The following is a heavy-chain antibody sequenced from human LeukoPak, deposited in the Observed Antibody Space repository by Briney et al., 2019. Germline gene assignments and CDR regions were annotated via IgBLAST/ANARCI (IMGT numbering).Heavy chain of an antibody. J-gene: IGHJ5*02. CDR2: IIPILGIA. CDR3: ARERFSRWFDP. D-gene: IGHD3-10*01. CDR1: GGTFSSYT. Sequence: SVKVSCKASGGTFSSYTISWVRQAPGQGLEWMGRIIPILGIANYAQKFQGRVTITADKPTSTAYMELSSLRSEDTAVYYCARERFSRWFDPWGQGTLVTVSS. V-gene: IGHV1-69*04.